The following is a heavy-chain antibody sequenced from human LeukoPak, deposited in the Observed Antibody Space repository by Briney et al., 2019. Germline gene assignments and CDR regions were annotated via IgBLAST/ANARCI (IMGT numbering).Heavy chain of an antibody. D-gene: IGHD3-10*02. Sequence: GGSLRLSCAASGFTFSDYEINWVRQAPGKGLEWVSCISTSGSTTYYADSVKGRFTISRDNAKNSLFLQMNTLTAEDTAVYYCARGALHVFDYWGQGIPVTVSS. J-gene: IGHJ4*02. CDR1: GFTFSDYE. V-gene: IGHV3-48*03. CDR3: ARGALHVFDY. CDR2: ISTSGSTT.